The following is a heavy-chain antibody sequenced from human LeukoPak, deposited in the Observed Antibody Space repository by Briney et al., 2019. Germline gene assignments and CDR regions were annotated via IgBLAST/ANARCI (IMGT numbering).Heavy chain of an antibody. J-gene: IGHJ6*02. Sequence: TSETLSLTCIVSGDSTTSSRYCWGWIRQSPVKGLEWIASIYYSGSTYYNPSLKSRVTLSVDTSTNQLSLRLRSVTAADTAIYYCARHSATQSVTTDPYYYAMGVWGHGTTVIVSS. CDR2: IYYSGST. CDR1: GDSTTSSRYC. CDR3: ARHSATQSVTTDPYYYAMGV. D-gene: IGHD4-17*01. V-gene: IGHV4-39*01.